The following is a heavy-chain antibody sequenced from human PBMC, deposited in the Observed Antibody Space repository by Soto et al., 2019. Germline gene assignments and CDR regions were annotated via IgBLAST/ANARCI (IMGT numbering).Heavy chain of an antibody. J-gene: IGHJ4*02. CDR3: ARVAAVATIKYYFDY. D-gene: IGHD5-12*01. CDR2: IYYSGST. CDR1: GGSISSYY. Sequence: SETLSLTCTVSGGSISSYYWSWIRQPPGKGLEWIGYIYYSGSTNYNPSLKSRVTISVDTSKNQFSLKLSSVTAADTAVYYCARVAAVATIKYYFDYWGQGTLVTVSS. V-gene: IGHV4-59*01.